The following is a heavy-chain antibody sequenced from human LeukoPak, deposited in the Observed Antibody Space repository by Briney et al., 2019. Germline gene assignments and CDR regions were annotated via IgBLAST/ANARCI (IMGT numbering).Heavy chain of an antibody. CDR3: ARGGTGDSGYDPGDWFDP. V-gene: IGHV4-59*01. CDR1: GGSISSYY. D-gene: IGHD5-12*01. CDR2: IYYSGST. Sequence: PSETLSLTCTVSGGSISSYYWSWIRQPPGKGLEWIGYIYYSGSTHYNPSLESRVTISVDTSKNQFSLKLSSVTAADTAVYYCARGGTGDSGYDPGDWFDPWGQGTLVTVSS. J-gene: IGHJ5*02.